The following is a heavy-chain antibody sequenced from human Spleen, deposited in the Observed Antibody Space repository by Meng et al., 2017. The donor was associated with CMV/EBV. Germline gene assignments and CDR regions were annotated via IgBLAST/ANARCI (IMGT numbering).Heavy chain of an antibody. CDR1: GFTFDDYA. CDR2: ISGSGGST. D-gene: IGHD3-22*01. J-gene: IGHJ4*02. V-gene: IGHV3-23*01. Sequence: GESLKISCAASGFTFDDYAMHWVRQAPGKGLEWVSAISGSGGSTYYADSVKGRFTISRDNSKNTLYLQMNSLRAEDTAVYYCANVGTDYYDSSGYWYYFDYWGQGTLVTVSS. CDR3: ANVGTDYYDSSGYWYYFDY.